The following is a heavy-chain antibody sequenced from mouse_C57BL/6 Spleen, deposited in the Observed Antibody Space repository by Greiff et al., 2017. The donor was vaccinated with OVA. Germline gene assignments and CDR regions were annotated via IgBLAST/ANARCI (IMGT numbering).Heavy chain of an antibody. V-gene: IGHV1-69*01. CDR3: ARRLRWYFDV. CDR2: IDPSDSYT. CDR1: GYTFTSYW. J-gene: IGHJ1*03. Sequence: VQLQQSGAELVMPGASVKLSCKASGYTFTSYWMHWVKQRPGQGLEWIGEIDPSDSYTNYNQKFKGKSTLTVDKSSSTAYMQLSSLTSEDSAVYYCARRLRWYFDVWGTGTTVTVSS. D-gene: IGHD1-1*01.